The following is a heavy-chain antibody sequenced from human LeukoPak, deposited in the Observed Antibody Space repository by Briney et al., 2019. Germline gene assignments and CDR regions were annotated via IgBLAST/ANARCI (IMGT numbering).Heavy chain of an antibody. J-gene: IGHJ4*02. D-gene: IGHD2-21*02. V-gene: IGHV3-11*01. CDR2: ISFSGSNI. CDR1: GGSISSGGYY. Sequence: LSLTCTVSGGSISSGGYYWSWIRQAPGKGLEWVSYISFSGSNIYYAESLKGRITISRDNAKNSLYLQMHSLRAEDTAVYYCARDMTVGYYFDYWGQGTLVTVSS. CDR3: ARDMTVGYYFDY.